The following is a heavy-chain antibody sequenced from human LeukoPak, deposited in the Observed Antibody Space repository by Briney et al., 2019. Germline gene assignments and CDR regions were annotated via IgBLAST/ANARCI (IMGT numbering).Heavy chain of an antibody. V-gene: IGHV1-18*01. CDR3: ARDILPGSGSYFHDY. CDR2: ISAYNGNT. Sequence: ASVKVSCKASGYTFTSYGISRVRQAPGQGLEWMGWISAYNGNTNYAQKLQGRVTMTTDTSTSTAYMELRSLRSDDTAVYYCARDILPGSGSYFHDYWGQGTLVTVSS. D-gene: IGHD3-10*01. CDR1: GYTFTSYG. J-gene: IGHJ4*02.